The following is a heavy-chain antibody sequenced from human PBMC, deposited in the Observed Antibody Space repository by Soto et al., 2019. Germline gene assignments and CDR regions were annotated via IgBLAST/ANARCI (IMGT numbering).Heavy chain of an antibody. J-gene: IGHJ3*01. D-gene: IGHD2-15*01. CDR2: ISGNNVYV. CDR1: GFNLSIYT. Sequence: EAQLVESGGGLVKPGGSLRLSCAASGFNLSIYTMNWVRQAPGKGLEWVSSISGNNVYVYYADSVKGRFTISRDNAKNSLTLQMNSLRAEDTAVYYCTRDRGSGGSCYRTYAFDLWGQGTLATVSS. V-gene: IGHV3-21*01. CDR3: TRDRGSGGSCYRTYAFDL.